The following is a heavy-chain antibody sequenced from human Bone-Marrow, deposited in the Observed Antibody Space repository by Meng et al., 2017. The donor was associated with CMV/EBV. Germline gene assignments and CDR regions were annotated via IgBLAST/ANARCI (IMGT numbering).Heavy chain of an antibody. V-gene: IGHV4-59*01. CDR3: ARVYGSGSYENYYYYGMDV. CDR1: GGSISSYY. J-gene: IGHJ6*02. CDR2: IYYSGST. D-gene: IGHD3-10*01. Sequence: GSLRLSCTVSGGSISSYYWSWIRQPPGKGLEWIGYIYYSGSTNYNPSLKSRVTISVDTSKSQFSLKLSSVTAADSAVYYCARVYGSGSYENYYYYGMDVWGQGTTVTVSS.